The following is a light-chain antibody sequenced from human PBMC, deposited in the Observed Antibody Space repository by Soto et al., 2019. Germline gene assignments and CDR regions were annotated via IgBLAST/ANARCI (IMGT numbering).Light chain of an antibody. CDR1: QTISSGY. CDR2: GAS. V-gene: IGKV3-20*01. CDR3: QQYGSSPNT. Sequence: EIVLTQSPGTLSLSPGERATLSCRASQTISSGYLAWFQQKPGQPPRLLIYGASNRATGIPDRISGSGSGTDFTLTISRLEPEDFAVYYCQQYGSSPNTFGQGTKLEIK. J-gene: IGKJ2*01.